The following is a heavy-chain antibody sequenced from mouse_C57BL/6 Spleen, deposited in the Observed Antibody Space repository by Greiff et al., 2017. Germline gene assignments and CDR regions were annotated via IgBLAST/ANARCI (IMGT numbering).Heavy chain of an antibody. CDR1: GYTFTSYG. CDR2: IYPRSGNT. CDR3: ARKIYYSNYGDAMDY. J-gene: IGHJ4*01. V-gene: IGHV1-81*01. D-gene: IGHD2-5*01. Sequence: VQLQQSGAELARPGASVKLSCKASGYTFTSYGISWVKQRTGQGLEWIGEIYPRSGNTYYNEKFKGKATLTADKSSSTAYMELRSLTSEDSAVYFCARKIYYSNYGDAMDYWGQGTSVTVSS.